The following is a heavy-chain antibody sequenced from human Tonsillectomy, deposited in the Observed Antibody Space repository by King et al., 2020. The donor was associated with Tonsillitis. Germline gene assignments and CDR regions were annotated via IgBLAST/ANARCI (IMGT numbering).Heavy chain of an antibody. CDR3: ASDRVTMVRGALNAFDI. Sequence: VRQAPGQGLECMGGIIPIFGTANYAQKFQCRVPITADESTSTAYMELSSLRSEDTAGYNFASDRVTMVRGALNAFDIWGQGTMVTVSS. D-gene: IGHD3-10*01. J-gene: IGHJ3*02. CDR2: IIPIFGTA. V-gene: IGHV1-69*01.